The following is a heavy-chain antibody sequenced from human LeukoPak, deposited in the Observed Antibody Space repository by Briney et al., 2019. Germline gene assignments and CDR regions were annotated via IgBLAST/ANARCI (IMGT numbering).Heavy chain of an antibody. D-gene: IGHD1-26*01. CDR1: GFTFSSYS. J-gene: IGHJ4*02. CDR3: VRDGSPWELGDY. V-gene: IGHV3-21*01. CDR2: ISSSSSYI. Sequence: KPGGSLRLSCAASGFTFSSYSMTWVRQAPGKGLEWVSSISSSSSYIYYADSVKGRFTISRDNAKNSLYLQMNSLRAEDTAVYYCVRDGSPWELGDYWGQGTLVTVSS.